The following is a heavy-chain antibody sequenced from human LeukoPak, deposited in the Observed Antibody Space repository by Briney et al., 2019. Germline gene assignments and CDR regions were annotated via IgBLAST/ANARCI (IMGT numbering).Heavy chain of an antibody. CDR2: IKTDGSST. CDR3: ARRGTTGFDP. V-gene: IGHV3-74*01. Sequence: GGSLRLSCAASGFTFNSYWMHWVRHAPGKGLAWVSRIKTDGSSTSYADSVKGRFTISRDNAKNMLYLQMNSLRAEDTAVYYCARRGTTGFDPWGQGTLVTVSS. D-gene: IGHD2-2*01. J-gene: IGHJ5*02. CDR1: GFTFNSYW.